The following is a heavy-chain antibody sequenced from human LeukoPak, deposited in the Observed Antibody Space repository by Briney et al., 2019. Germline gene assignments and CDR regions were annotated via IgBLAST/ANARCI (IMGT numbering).Heavy chain of an antibody. D-gene: IGHD5-12*01. CDR1: GFTFSSYW. Sequence: GGSLRLSCAASGFTFSSYWMSWVREAPGKGLEWVANIKQDGSEKYYVDSVKGRFTISRDNAKNSLYLQMNSLRAEDTAVYYCARGLTRRGYSGYDYVDYWGQGTLVTVSS. V-gene: IGHV3-7*05. CDR3: ARGLTRRGYSGYDYVDY. J-gene: IGHJ4*02. CDR2: IKQDGSEK.